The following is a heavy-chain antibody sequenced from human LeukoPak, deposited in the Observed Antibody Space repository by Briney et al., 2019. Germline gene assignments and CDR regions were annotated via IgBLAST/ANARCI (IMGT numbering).Heavy chain of an antibody. Sequence: SETLSLTCTVSGYSISSGYYWGWIRQPPGKGLEWIGSIYHSGSTYYNPSLKSRVTISVDTSKNQFSLKLSSVTAADTAVYYCARRGPHRGGAFDIWGQGTMVTVSS. J-gene: IGHJ3*02. V-gene: IGHV4-38-2*02. CDR3: ARRGPHRGGAFDI. CDR2: IYHSGST. CDR1: GYSISSGYY. D-gene: IGHD3-16*01.